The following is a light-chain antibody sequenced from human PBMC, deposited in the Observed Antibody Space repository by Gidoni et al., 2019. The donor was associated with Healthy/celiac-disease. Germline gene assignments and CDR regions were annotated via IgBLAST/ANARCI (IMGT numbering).Light chain of an antibody. J-gene: IGKJ4*01. CDR2: LGS. V-gene: IGKV2-28*01. Sequence: DIVMTQSPLSLPVAPGEPASISCRSSQSLLHSNGYNYLDWYLQKPGQSPQLLIYLGSNRASGVPYRFSGSGSGTDFTLKISRVLAEDVGVYYCMQALQTPLTFGGXTKVEIK. CDR1: QSLLHSNGYNY. CDR3: MQALQTPLT.